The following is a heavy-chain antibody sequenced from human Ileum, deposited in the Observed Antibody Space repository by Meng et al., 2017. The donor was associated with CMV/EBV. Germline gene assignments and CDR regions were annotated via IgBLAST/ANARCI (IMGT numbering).Heavy chain of an antibody. CDR1: GLIFSNYA. CDR3: ARDTFYYGFDV. J-gene: IGHJ6*02. Sequence: GGSLRLSCAASGLIFSNYAMSWVRQAPGKGLEWVSALYSGGSTYYADSVKGRFTISRDNSKNTVYLQMTRLRAEDTALYYCARDTFYYGFDVWGQGTTVTVSS. V-gene: IGHV3-53*01. CDR2: LYSGGST.